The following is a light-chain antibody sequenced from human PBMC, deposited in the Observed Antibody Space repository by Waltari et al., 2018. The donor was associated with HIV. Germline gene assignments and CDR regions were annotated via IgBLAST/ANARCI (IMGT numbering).Light chain of an antibody. J-gene: IGKJ1*01. CDR1: QNVFSD. CDR3: QQYKTWPLT. V-gene: IGKV3-15*01. Sequence: ETVMTQSPGTLSVSPGGRATLSCRASQNVFSDLAWYHQKPGQAPRLRLFGASKRATGVPARFSGSGSGTEFTLTITSLQSEDYGLYHCQQYKTWPLTFGQGTRVEIK. CDR2: GAS.